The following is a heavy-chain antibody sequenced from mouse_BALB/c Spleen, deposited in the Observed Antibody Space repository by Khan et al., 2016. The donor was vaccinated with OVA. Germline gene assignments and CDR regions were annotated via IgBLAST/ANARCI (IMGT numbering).Heavy chain of an antibody. Sequence: EVELVESGGGLVQPGGSRKLSCAASGFSFSNFGMHWVRQAPEKGLEWVAYISRGSNTIYYTDTVKGRFTISRDNPKNTLFLQMTSRRSEDTAIYYWARRHMTYAWFAYWGQGTLVTVSA. CDR1: GFSFSNFG. J-gene: IGHJ3*01. CDR2: ISRGSNTI. D-gene: IGHD1-1*01. CDR3: ARRHMTYAWFAY. V-gene: IGHV5-17*02.